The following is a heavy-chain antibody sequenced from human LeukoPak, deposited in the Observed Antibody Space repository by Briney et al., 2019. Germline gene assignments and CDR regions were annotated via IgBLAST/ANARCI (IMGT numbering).Heavy chain of an antibody. CDR3: AKDIHYNWFGELPYSAVDY. J-gene: IGHJ4*02. CDR2: ISYDGSNK. V-gene: IGHV3-30*04. Sequence: PGGSLRLSCAASGFTFSSYAMHWVRQASGKGLEWVAVISYDGSNKYYADSVKGRFTISRDNSKNTLYLQMNSLRAEDTAVYYCAKDIHYNWFGELPYSAVDYWGQGTLVTVSS. CDR1: GFTFSSYA. D-gene: IGHD3-10*01.